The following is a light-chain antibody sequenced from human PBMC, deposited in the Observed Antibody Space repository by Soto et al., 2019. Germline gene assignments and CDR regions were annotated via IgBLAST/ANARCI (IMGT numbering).Light chain of an antibody. J-gene: IGKJ1*01. V-gene: IGKV3-20*01. CDR3: QKYGSSPWT. CDR2: GAS. Sequence: EIVLTQSPGTLSLSPGERATLSCRASQSVSSSYLAWYQQKPGQAPRPLIYGASSRAIGIPDRFSGSGSGKDFTLTISSGGPEDLAVYYCQKYGSSPWTCGQGTKVKIK. CDR1: QSVSSSY.